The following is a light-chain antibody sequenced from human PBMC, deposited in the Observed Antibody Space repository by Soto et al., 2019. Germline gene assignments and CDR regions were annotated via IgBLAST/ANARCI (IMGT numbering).Light chain of an antibody. CDR2: ENS. CDR1: SSNIANNY. Sequence: QSVLTQPPSVSAAPGQKVTISCSGSSSNIANNYVSWYQQNPGTAPKLLIYENSERPSGIPDRFSGSKSGTSATLGITGLQTGDEADYYCGTWDSSLSAVVFGGGTKVTVL. J-gene: IGLJ2*01. CDR3: GTWDSSLSAVV. V-gene: IGLV1-51*02.